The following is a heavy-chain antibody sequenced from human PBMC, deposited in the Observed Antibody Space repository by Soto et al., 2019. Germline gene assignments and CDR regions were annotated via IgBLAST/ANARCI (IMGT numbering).Heavy chain of an antibody. CDR1: GYTLTELS. V-gene: IGHV1-24*01. Sequence: ASVKVSCKVSGYTLTELSMHWVRQAPGKGLEWMGGFDPEDGETIYAQKFQGRVTMTEDTSTDTAYMELSSLRSEDTAVYYCATDRSGWPFRWFDPWGQGTLVTVSS. D-gene: IGHD6-19*01. J-gene: IGHJ5*02. CDR2: FDPEDGET. CDR3: ATDRSGWPFRWFDP.